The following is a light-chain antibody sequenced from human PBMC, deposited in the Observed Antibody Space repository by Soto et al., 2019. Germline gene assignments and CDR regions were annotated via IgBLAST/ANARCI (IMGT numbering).Light chain of an antibody. CDR2: GAS. CDR1: QSVNNY. J-gene: IGKJ5*01. CDR3: PQRSNWPIT. Sequence: EIMLTQSPATLSLSPGERATLSCRASQSVNNYLAWYQQIPGQAPRLLIYGASSRSTGIPDRFSGSGSGTDHTLTISSLEPEDSAVSYRPQRSNWPITVGQGTLLEVK. V-gene: IGKV3-11*01.